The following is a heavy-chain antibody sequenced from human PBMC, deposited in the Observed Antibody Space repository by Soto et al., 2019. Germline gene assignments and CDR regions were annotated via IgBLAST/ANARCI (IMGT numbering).Heavy chain of an antibody. J-gene: IGHJ5*02. CDR2: IYYSGST. D-gene: IGHD5-18*01. Sequence: PSETLSLSRTVSGCPLSSSMYYWGWIRPPPGEGLEWIGSIYYSGSTYYNPSLKSRVTISVDTSKNQFSLKLSSVTAADTAVYYCARHMSKRLNVDTAMVIWFDPWGQGTLVTVSS. V-gene: IGHV4-39*01. CDR1: GCPLSSSMYY. CDR3: ARHMSKRLNVDTAMVIWFDP.